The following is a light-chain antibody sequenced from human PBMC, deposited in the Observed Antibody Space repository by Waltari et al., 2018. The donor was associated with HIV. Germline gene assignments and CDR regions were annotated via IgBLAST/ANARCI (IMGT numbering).Light chain of an antibody. CDR1: VLTGKS. Sequence: SELTQTSSVSVSPGQTARITCSGDVLTGKSARWFQNKASPSPVLVIYKATERPPGMPERFSGSTSGTTITLTIRGAQVEDEADYYCYCPPDNNLGIFGGGTRLTVL. CDR2: KAT. V-gene: IGLV3-27*01. J-gene: IGLJ2*01. CDR3: YCPPDNNLGI.